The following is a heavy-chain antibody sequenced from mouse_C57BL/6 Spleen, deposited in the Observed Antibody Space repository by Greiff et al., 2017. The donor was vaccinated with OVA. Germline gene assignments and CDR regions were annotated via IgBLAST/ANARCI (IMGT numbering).Heavy chain of an antibody. J-gene: IGHJ2*01. D-gene: IGHD2-5*01. V-gene: IGHV1-54*01. CDR3: ARSDYSNYGNY. CDR1: GYAFTTYL. Sequence: VQLQQSGAELVRPGPSVKVSCTASGYAFTTYLIAWVKQRPGQGLEWIGVIIPGSGGTNYYEKFKGKATLTADKSSSTAYIQLSSQTAEDSAVYGCARSDYSNYGNYWGQGTTLTGSS. CDR2: IIPGSGGT.